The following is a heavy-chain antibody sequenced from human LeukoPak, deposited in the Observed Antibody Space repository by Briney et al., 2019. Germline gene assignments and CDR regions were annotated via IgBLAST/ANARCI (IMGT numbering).Heavy chain of an antibody. CDR3: ARDEPNYYDSSSGEDYYXXMDV. Sequence: SVKVSCKASGGTFSSYAISWVRQAPGQGLEWMGGIIPIFGTANYAQKFQGRVTITADESTSTAYTELSSLRSEDTAVYYCARDEPNYYDSSSGEDYYXXMDVXXXGTTVTVSS. D-gene: IGHD3-22*01. CDR1: GGTFSSYA. CDR2: IIPIFGTA. J-gene: IGHJ6*01. V-gene: IGHV1-69*13.